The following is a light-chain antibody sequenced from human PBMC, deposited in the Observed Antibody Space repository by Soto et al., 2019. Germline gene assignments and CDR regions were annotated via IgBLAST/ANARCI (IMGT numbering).Light chain of an antibody. Sequence: DIQMTQSPSTLSASVGDRVTITCRASQSISSRLAWYQQKPGKVPKLLIYKASSLESGVPSRFSGSGSGTEFTRIISSLQPDDFATYYCQQYDSYSWTFGQGNKVEI. CDR1: QSISSR. V-gene: IGKV1-5*03. CDR2: KAS. J-gene: IGKJ1*01. CDR3: QQYDSYSWT.